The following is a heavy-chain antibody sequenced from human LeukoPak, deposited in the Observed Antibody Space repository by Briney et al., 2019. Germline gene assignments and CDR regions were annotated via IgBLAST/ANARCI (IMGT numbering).Heavy chain of an antibody. Sequence: PSETLSLTCTVSGGSISSYYWSWIRQPPGKGLEWIGSIYYSGSTYYNPSLKSRVTISVDTSKNQFSLKLSSVTAADTAVYYCASPLNYYGSGSYAYFDYWGQGTLVTVSS. V-gene: IGHV4-59*05. CDR3: ASPLNYYGSGSYAYFDY. D-gene: IGHD3-10*01. CDR2: IYYSGST. J-gene: IGHJ4*02. CDR1: GGSISSYY.